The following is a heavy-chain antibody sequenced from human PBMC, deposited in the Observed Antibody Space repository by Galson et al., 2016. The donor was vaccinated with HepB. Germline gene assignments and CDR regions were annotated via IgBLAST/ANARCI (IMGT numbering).Heavy chain of an antibody. D-gene: IGHD3-16*01. Sequence: SLRLSCAASGFTLSDFYMSWIRQAPGKGPEWVSYISGSGSDIYYSDSVKGRFTISRDNADKSLFLQMHSLRADDMAVYYCARALGMAQNWGQGTLVTVSS. CDR2: ISGSGSDI. CDR3: ARALGMAQN. V-gene: IGHV3-11*04. CDR1: GFTLSDFY. J-gene: IGHJ4*02.